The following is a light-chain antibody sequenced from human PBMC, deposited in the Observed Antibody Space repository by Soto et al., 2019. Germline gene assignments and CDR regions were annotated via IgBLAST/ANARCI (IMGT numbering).Light chain of an antibody. Sequence: EVVLTQSPATLSLSPGERATLSCGASQSVSSNLDWYQQKPGQAPRLLIYGASTRATGIPARFSGSGSGTEFTLTISSLQSEDFAVYYCQQYNNWPITFGQGTRLEIK. CDR3: QQYNNWPIT. CDR2: GAS. V-gene: IGKV3-15*01. CDR1: QSVSSN. J-gene: IGKJ5*01.